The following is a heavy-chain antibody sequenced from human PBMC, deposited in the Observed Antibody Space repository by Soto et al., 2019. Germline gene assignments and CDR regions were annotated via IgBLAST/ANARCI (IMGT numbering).Heavy chain of an antibody. V-gene: IGHV1-69*01. CDR2: IIPIFGTA. J-gene: IGHJ5*02. D-gene: IGHD3-22*01. CDR3: ARAPGGEPDYDSSGYYSNWFDP. Sequence: GASVKVSCKASGGTFSSYAISWVRQATGQGPEWMGGIIPIFGTANYAQKFQGRVTITADESTSTAYMELSSLRSEDTAVYYCARAPGGEPDYDSSGYYSNWFDPWGQGTLVTVSS. CDR1: GGTFSSYA.